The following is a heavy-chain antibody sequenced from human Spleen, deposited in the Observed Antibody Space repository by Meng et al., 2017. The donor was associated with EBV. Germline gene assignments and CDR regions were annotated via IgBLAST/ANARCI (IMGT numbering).Heavy chain of an antibody. V-gene: IGHV1-69*01. CDR1: GGTFSSYA. CDR2: IIPFFGTA. D-gene: IGHD6-19*01. CDR3: ARDRRGYSSGWAPYFDY. J-gene: IGHJ4*02. Sequence: QLQLVRSGAEGKKPGSSVKVSCKASGGTFSSYACSWVRQAPGLGLEWMGGIIPFFGTANYAQKFQGRVTITADESTSTAHMELSSLRSEDTAIYYCARDRRGYSSGWAPYFDYWGQGTLVTVSS.